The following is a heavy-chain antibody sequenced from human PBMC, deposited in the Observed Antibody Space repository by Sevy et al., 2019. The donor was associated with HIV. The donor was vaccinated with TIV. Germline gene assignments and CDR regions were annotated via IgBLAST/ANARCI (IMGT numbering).Heavy chain of an antibody. Sequence: GGSLRLSCAASGFTFSSYGMHWVRQTPGKGLEWVGVIWYDGSKKNYGDPVKGRFTISRDNSKNTLYLQMNSLRAEDTAVYYCARGLAALPGYYYGMDVWGQGTTVTVSS. CDR1: GFTFSSYG. CDR2: IWYDGSKK. V-gene: IGHV3-33*01. CDR3: ARGLAALPGYYYGMDV. D-gene: IGHD6-6*01. J-gene: IGHJ6*02.